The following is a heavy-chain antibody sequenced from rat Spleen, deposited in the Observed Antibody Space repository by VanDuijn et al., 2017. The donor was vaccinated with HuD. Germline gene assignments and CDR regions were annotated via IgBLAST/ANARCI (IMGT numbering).Heavy chain of an antibody. D-gene: IGHD1-2*01. CDR3: VRYTAAFSFDY. V-gene: IGHV3-1*01. CDR1: NYSITSDY. J-gene: IGHJ2*01. Sequence: EVQLQESGPGLVKPSQSLSLTCSVTNYSITSDYWGWIRKFPGSKMEWIGQRSYIGSSSYSPSLKGRISITRDISKNQFFLQLKSVTTEDTAIYFCVRYTAAFSFDYWGQVVMVTVSS. CDR2: RSYIGSS.